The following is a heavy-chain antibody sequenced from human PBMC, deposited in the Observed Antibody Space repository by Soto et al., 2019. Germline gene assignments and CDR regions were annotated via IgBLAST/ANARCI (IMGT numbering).Heavy chain of an antibody. CDR1: GVSITPYY. J-gene: IGHJ4*02. V-gene: IGHV4-4*07. Sequence: ETLSLTCSVFGVSITPYYWSWIRQPAGKGLEWIGRISHTGTTNSNPSLEGRVTMSVDPSKNQISLRLSSATAADTATYYCARGPYCGDECYFAYWGQGALVTVSS. CDR3: ARGPYCGDECYFAY. D-gene: IGHD2-21*01. CDR2: ISHTGTT.